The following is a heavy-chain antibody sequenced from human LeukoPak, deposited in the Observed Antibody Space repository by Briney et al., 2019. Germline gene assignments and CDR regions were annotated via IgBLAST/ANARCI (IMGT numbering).Heavy chain of an antibody. V-gene: IGHV1-46*01. CDR3: ARFGLGKHIEVAGIPFDI. CDR1: GYTFTSYY. D-gene: IGHD6-19*01. Sequence: ASVKVSCKASGYTFTSYYMHWVRQAPGQGLEWMGIINPSGGSTSHAQKFQGRVTMTTDTSTSTAYMELRSLRSDDTAVYYCARFGLGKHIEVAGIPFDIWGQGTMVTVSS. J-gene: IGHJ3*02. CDR2: INPSGGST.